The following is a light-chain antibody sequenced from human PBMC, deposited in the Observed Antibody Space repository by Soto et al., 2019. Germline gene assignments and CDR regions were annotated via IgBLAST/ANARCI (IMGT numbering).Light chain of an antibody. CDR2: GAS. J-gene: IGKJ1*01. Sequence: EIVLTQSPGTLSLSPGERATLSCRASQSVSSSYLAWYQQKPGQAPRLLIYGASSRATGIPDRFSGSGSGTDFTITISRVEPEDFAVYYCQKYGSSPWTFGQGTKV. V-gene: IGKV3-20*01. CDR1: QSVSSSY. CDR3: QKYGSSPWT.